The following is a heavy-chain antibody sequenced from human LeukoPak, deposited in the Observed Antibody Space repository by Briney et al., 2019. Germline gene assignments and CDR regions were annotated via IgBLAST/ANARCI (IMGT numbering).Heavy chain of an antibody. CDR1: GGSIGTYS. V-gene: IGHV4-59*08. CDR2: IYYSGST. CDR3: ARQKPYYDFWSGPTNPYYYYGMDV. J-gene: IGHJ6*02. D-gene: IGHD3-3*01. Sequence: PSETLSLTCTVSGGSIGTYSWNWIRQPPGKGLEWIGYIYYSGSTNYNPSLKSRVTISVDTSNNQFSLQLSSVTAADTAVYYCARQKPYYDFWSGPTNPYYYYGMDVWGQGTTVTVSS.